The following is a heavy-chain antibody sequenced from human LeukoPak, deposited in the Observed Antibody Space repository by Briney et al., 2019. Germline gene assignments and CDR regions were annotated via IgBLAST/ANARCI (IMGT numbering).Heavy chain of an antibody. CDR1: GASFSNYY. CDR2: MNQSGRA. Sequence: SETLSLTCAVYGASFSNYYWGWVRQPPGKGLEWIGEMNQSGRANYNPSLKSRVTLSVDTSKNQFSLKLDPVTAADTAVYYCARGGGAARPRYFDLWGRGTLVTVS. J-gene: IGHJ2*01. D-gene: IGHD6-6*01. V-gene: IGHV4-34*01. CDR3: ARGGGAARPRYFDL.